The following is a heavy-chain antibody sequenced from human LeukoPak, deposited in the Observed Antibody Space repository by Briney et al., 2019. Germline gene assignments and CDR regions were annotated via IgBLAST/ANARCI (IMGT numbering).Heavy chain of an antibody. CDR3: AKRSASGCYYLQIFDY. D-gene: IGHD3-10*01. J-gene: IGHJ4*02. CDR2: IRGGGTDI. CDR1: GFIFSGYA. Sequence: GGSLRLSCAASGFIFSGYAMSWVRQAPGKGLEWVSSIRGGGTDIYYADSVKGRFTISRDNSKDTLYLQMNSLRAEDTAVYYCAKRSASGCYYLQIFDYWGQGTLVTVSS. V-gene: IGHV3-23*01.